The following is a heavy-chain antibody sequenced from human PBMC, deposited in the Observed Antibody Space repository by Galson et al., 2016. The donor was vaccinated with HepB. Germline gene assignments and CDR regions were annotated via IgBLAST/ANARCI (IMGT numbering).Heavy chain of an antibody. V-gene: IGHV4-61*01. CDR3: ARIPFYDFWSGPHTDAFDI. J-gene: IGHJ3*02. D-gene: IGHD3-3*01. CDR1: GGSVSSGSYH. CDR2: IYYTGSA. Sequence: SETLSLTCTVSGGSVSSGSYHWSWIRQPPGKKLEWIGYIYYTGSANYNPSLKSRVSISVDTSKNQFSLKLHSVTAADTALYYCARIPFYDFWSGPHTDAFDIWGQGTMVTVSS.